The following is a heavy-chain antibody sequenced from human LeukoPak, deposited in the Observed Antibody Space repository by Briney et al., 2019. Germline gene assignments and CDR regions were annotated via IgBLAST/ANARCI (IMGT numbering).Heavy chain of an antibody. CDR1: GYTFTSYY. Sequence: ASVKVSCKASGYTFTSYYMHWVRQAPGQGLEWMGLINPSGGSTSYAQKFQGRVTMTRDTSTSTVYMELSSLRSEDTAVYYCARSGRGGGYFDWLLYYWGQGTLVTVSS. CDR3: ARSGRGGGYFDWLLYY. V-gene: IGHV1-46*01. J-gene: IGHJ4*02. D-gene: IGHD3-9*01. CDR2: INPSGGST.